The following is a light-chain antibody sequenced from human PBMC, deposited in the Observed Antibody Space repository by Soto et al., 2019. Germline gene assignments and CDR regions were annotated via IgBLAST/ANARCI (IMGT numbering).Light chain of an antibody. CDR1: SSNIGNNY. J-gene: IGLJ3*02. CDR2: DNN. CDR3: GTRDNSLSMV. V-gene: IGLV1-51*01. Sequence: QSVLTQPPSVSAAPGQTVTISCSGSSSNIGNNYVSWYQQLPGTAPKLLIYDNNKRPSGIPDRFSGSKSGTSATLGITGLQTGDEADYYCGTRDNSLSMVFGGGTKLTVL.